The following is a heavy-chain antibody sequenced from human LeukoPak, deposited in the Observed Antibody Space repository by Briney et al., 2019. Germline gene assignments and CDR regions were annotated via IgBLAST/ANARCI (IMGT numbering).Heavy chain of an antibody. J-gene: IGHJ4*02. CDR1: GFNFDRYT. CDR3: AKELDTLFFDY. CDR2: AGWAGGTT. D-gene: IGHD5-18*01. Sequence: GGSLRLSCATSGFNFDRYTIRWVRQAPGKGLEWVSLAGWAGGTTFYSDSVRGRFTISRDSGRKSVYLQMNSLTTDDTAFYFCAKELDTLFFDYWGQGALVTVSS. V-gene: IGHV3-43*01.